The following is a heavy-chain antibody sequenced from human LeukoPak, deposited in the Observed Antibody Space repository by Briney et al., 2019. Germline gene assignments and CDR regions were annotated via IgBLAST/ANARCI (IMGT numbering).Heavy chain of an antibody. CDR3: AREVTPYY. D-gene: IGHD2-15*01. V-gene: IGHV3-7*01. CDR1: GFTFSSYW. J-gene: IGHJ4*02. CDR2: TKQDGSEE. Sequence: GGSLRLSCAASGFTFSSYWMTWVRQAPGKGLEWVANTKQDGSEEYYVDSVKGRFTISRDNAKNSLFLQMNSLRAEDTAVYYCAREVTPYYWGQGTLVTVSS.